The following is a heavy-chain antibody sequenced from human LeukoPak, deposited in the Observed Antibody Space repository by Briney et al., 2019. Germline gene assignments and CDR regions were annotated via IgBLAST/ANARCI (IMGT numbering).Heavy chain of an antibody. J-gene: IGHJ6*03. Sequence: GGSLRLSCAASGFTFSSYSMNWVRQAPGKGLEWVSYISSSSSTIYYADSVKGRFTISRDNAKNSLYLQMNSLRAEDTAVYYCARVSSSSYYYMDVWGKGTTVTVSS. D-gene: IGHD6-6*01. CDR2: ISSSSSTI. V-gene: IGHV3-48*01. CDR3: ARVSSSSYYYMDV. CDR1: GFTFSSYS.